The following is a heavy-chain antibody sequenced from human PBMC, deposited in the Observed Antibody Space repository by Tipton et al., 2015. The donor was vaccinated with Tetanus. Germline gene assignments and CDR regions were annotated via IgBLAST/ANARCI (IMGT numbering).Heavy chain of an antibody. CDR1: GESFSSGTYY. V-gene: IGHV4-30-2*05. J-gene: IGHJ5*02. CDR3: ARYSIVATSNNWFDP. Sequence: TLSLTCAVYGESFSSGTYYWSWIRQPPGKGLEWIGYMYHSGQAYYNSSLKSRVVILVDTSKNQFSLKLSSVTAADTAVYYCARYSIVATSNNWFDPWGQGTLVTVSS. CDR2: MYHSGQA. D-gene: IGHD5-12*01.